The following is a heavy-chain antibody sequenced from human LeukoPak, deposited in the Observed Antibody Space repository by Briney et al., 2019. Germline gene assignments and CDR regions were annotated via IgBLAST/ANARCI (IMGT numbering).Heavy chain of an antibody. J-gene: IGHJ4*02. D-gene: IGHD6-13*01. CDR2: IIAIFGTA. CDR1: GGTFSSYA. Sequence: ASVKVSCKASGGTFSSYAISWVRQAPGQGLEWMGGIIAIFGTANYAQKFQGRVTITTDESTSTAYMELSGLRSEDTAVYYCARGLSSSSRWYFFDYWGQGTLVTVSS. CDR3: ARGLSSSSRWYFFDY. V-gene: IGHV1-69*05.